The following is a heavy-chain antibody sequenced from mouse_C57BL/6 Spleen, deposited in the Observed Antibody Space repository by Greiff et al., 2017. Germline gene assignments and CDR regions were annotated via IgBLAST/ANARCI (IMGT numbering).Heavy chain of an antibody. CDR3: ARSGLLRAMDY. D-gene: IGHD2-3*01. J-gene: IGHJ4*01. CDR2: IYPSDSET. Sequence: QVQLKQPGAELVRPGSSVKLSCKASGYTFTSYWMDWVKQRPGQGLEWIGNIYPSDSETHYNQKFKDKATLTVDKSSNTAYMQLISLTSEDSAVYYCARSGLLRAMDYWGQGTSVTVSS. V-gene: IGHV1-61*01. CDR1: GYTFTSYW.